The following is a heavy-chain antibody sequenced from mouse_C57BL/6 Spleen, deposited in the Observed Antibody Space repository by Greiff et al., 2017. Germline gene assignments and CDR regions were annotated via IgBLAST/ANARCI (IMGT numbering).Heavy chain of an antibody. CDR2: ISNGGGST. D-gene: IGHD1-1*01. CDR3: ARRYYYGSSHWYFDV. J-gene: IGHJ1*03. Sequence: EVQGVESGGGLVQPGGSLKLSCAASGFTFSDYYMYWVRQTPEKRLEWVAYISNGGGSTYYPDTVKGRVTISRDNANNTRYLQMSRLKSEDTAMYYCARRYYYGSSHWYFDVWGTGTTVTVSS. V-gene: IGHV5-12*01. CDR1: GFTFSDYY.